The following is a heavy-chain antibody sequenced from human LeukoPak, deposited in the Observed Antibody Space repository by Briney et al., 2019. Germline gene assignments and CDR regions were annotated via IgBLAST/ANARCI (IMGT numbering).Heavy chain of an antibody. CDR1: GDSISSFY. Sequence: PSETLSLTCTVSGDSISSFYWSWIRQPPGKGLEWIGYIYYSGSTNYNPSLKSRVTISVDTSRNQFSLKLSSVTAADTAVYYCARHTAIAAPGSIYFFDYWGQGTLVTVSS. J-gene: IGHJ4*02. CDR3: ARHTAIAAPGSIYFFDY. V-gene: IGHV4-59*08. D-gene: IGHD6-13*01. CDR2: IYYSGST.